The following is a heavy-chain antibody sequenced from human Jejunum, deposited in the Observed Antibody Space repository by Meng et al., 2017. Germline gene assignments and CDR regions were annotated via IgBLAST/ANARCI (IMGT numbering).Heavy chain of an antibody. D-gene: IGHD3-22*01. V-gene: IGHV4-59*01. J-gene: IGHJ3*02. CDR2: MSYSGST. Sequence: SETLSLTCSVSGGSISIYYWNWIRQPPGKGLEWIGFMSYSGSTNYNPSLKSRATITVDASKNHFSLRLSSVTAADTAIYYCARGGPVNYHDDSGYRTHAFDIWGQGTKVTVSS. CDR3: ARGGPVNYHDDSGYRTHAFDI. CDR1: GGSISIYY.